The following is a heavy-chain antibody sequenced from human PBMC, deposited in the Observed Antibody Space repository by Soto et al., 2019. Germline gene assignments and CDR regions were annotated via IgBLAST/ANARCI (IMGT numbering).Heavy chain of an antibody. J-gene: IGHJ6*03. CDR3: ARGYCSGGSCPYYYYMDV. Sequence: GGSLRLSCAASGFTFSDHYMDWVRQAPGKGLEWVGRTRNKANSYTTEYAASVKGRFTISRDDSKNSLYLQMNSLKTEDTAVYYCARGYCSGGSCPYYYYMDVWGKGTTVTVSS. CDR1: GFTFSDHY. CDR2: TRNKANSYTT. V-gene: IGHV3-72*01. D-gene: IGHD2-15*01.